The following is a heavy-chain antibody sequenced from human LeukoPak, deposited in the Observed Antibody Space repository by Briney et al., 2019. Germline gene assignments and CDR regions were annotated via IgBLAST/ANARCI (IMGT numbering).Heavy chain of an antibody. D-gene: IGHD4-23*01. CDR3: AREMGVVTAHGIDV. Sequence: SETLSLTCIVSGGSIRSISSNNYHWGWICQPPGKGLEWIGSIYYSGSTYYNPSLKSRVTISVDTSKNQFSLKLRSVTAADTALYYCAREMGVVTAHGIDVWGQGTTVTVSS. CDR2: IYYSGST. V-gene: IGHV4-39*02. CDR1: GGSIRSISSNNYH. J-gene: IGHJ6*02.